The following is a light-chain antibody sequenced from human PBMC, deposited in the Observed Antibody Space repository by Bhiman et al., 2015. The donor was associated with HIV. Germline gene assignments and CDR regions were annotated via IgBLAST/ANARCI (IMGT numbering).Light chain of an antibody. Sequence: QSALTQPASVSGSPGESITISCTGTRSDIGNYAYVSWYQQHPGRAPKLMIYDVTKRPSGVPDRFSGSKSGNTASLTVSGLQAEDEADYYCSSYAGNDNCVFGTGTKVTVL. CDR1: RSDIGNYAY. CDR3: SSYAGNDNCV. V-gene: IGLV2-8*01. J-gene: IGLJ1*01. CDR2: DVT.